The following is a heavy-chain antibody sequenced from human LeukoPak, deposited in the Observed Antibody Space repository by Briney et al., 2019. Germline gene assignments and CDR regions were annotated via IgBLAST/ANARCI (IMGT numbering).Heavy chain of an antibody. V-gene: IGHV4-61*05. J-gene: IGHJ4*02. D-gene: IGHD2-8*01. CDR1: GGSISSSSYY. Sequence: KPSETLSLTCTVSGGSISSSSYYWGWIRQPPGKGLEWIGYIYYSGSTNYNPSLKSRVTISVDTSKNQFSLRLSSVTAADTAVYYCARGAYCSNGVCSFDYWGQGTLVTVSS. CDR3: ARGAYCSNGVCSFDY. CDR2: IYYSGST.